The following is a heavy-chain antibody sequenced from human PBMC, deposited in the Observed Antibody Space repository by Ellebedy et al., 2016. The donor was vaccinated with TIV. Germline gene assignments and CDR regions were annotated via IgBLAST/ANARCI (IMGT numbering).Heavy chain of an antibody. CDR3: AGETFNDVDLIIWGVFDT. CDR2: IYIGGTT. D-gene: IGHD1-1*01. CDR1: GFNVSSNY. J-gene: IGHJ3*02. Sequence: GGSLRLSCTVSGFNVSSNYMSWVRKAPGKGLEWVSVIYIGGTTYYTDSVKGRFTISRDDSKNTLYLQMNRLRAEDTAVYYCAGETFNDVDLIIWGVFDTWGQGTMVTVSS. V-gene: IGHV3-66*01.